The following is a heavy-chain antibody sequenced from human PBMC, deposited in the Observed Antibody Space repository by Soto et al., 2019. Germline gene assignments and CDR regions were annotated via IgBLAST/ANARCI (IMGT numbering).Heavy chain of an antibody. CDR1: GYTFTSYD. V-gene: IGHV1-8*01. D-gene: IGHD3-3*01. J-gene: IGHJ6*02. CDR3: ARAGLEWLLGYYYYGMDV. CDR2: MNPNSGNT. Sequence: ASVKVSCKASGYTFTSYDINWVRRATGQGLEWMGWMNPNSGNTGYAQKFQGRVTMTRNTSISTAYMELSGLRSEDTAVYYCARAGLEWLLGYYYYGMDVWGQGTTVTVSS.